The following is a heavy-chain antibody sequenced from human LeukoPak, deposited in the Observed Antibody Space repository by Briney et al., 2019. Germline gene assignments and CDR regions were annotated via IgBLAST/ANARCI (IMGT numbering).Heavy chain of an antibody. CDR2: IYYSGST. D-gene: IGHD6-13*01. CDR1: GGSITSYY. V-gene: IGHV4-59*01. Sequence: PSETLSLTCTVSGGSITSYYWSWVRQPPGKGLEWVGYIYYSGSTNYNPSLKSRVTISVDKSKNQCSLKLSSVTAADTAVYYCARIGSSWNFDFDYWGQGTLVTVSS. CDR3: ARIGSSWNFDFDY. J-gene: IGHJ4*02.